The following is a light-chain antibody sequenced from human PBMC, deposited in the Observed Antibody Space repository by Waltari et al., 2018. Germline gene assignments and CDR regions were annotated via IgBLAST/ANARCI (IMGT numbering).Light chain of an antibody. CDR3: QQYNSYPRT. V-gene: IGKV1-9*01. CDR1: QGISSY. Sequence: DIQLTHSPSFLPASIGDRVTITCRASQGISSYLAWYQQKPGKDPKLLIYAASTLQSGVPSRFSGSGSGTEFTLTISSLQPEDFATYYCQQYNSYPRTFGPGTKVDIK. J-gene: IGKJ3*01. CDR2: AAS.